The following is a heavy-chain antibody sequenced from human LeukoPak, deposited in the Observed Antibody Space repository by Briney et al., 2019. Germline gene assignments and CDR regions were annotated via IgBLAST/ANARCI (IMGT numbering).Heavy chain of an antibody. CDR1: GFTFGSFW. Sequence: GGSLRLSCAASGFTFGSFWMTWVRQAPGKGLEWVANIKPDGSEKHHVDSVKGRFTISRDNAKNSLYLQMNSLRAEDTAVYYCARTIRGYWGQGTLVTVSS. CDR3: ARTIRGY. CDR2: IKPDGSEK. D-gene: IGHD3-16*01. J-gene: IGHJ4*02. V-gene: IGHV3-7*01.